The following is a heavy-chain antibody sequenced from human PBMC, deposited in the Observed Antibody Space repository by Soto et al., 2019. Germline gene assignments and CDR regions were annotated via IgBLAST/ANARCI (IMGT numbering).Heavy chain of an antibody. D-gene: IGHD2-2*01. Sequence: SVKVSCKASGGTFSSYAIRWVGQAPGQGLEWMGGIIPIFGTANYAQKFQGRVTITADKSTSTAYMELSSLRFEDTAVYYCARGSHPAGYXYYGMDVWGQ. V-gene: IGHV1-69*06. CDR1: GGTFSSYA. CDR3: ARGSHPAGYXYYGMDV. J-gene: IGHJ6*02. CDR2: IIPIFGTA.